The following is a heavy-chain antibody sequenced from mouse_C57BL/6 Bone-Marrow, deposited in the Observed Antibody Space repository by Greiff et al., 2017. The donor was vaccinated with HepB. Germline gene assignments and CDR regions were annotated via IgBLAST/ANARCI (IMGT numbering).Heavy chain of an antibody. CDR1: GYTFTSYW. Sequence: QVQLKQPGAELVRPGSSVKLSCKASGYTFTSYWMHWVKQRPIQGLEWIGNIDPSDSETHYNQKFKDKATLTVDKSSSTAYMQLSSLTSEDSAVYYCARYYGNYGGYAMDYWGQGTSVTVSP. V-gene: IGHV1-52*01. CDR3: ARYYGNYGGYAMDY. D-gene: IGHD2-1*01. CDR2: IDPSDSET. J-gene: IGHJ4*01.